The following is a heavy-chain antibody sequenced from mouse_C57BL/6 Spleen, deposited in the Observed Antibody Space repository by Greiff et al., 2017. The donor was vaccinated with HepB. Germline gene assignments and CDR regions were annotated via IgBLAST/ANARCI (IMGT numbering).Heavy chain of an antibody. CDR2: IWSGGST. J-gene: IGHJ4*01. V-gene: IGHV2-2*01. Sequence: VKLVESGPGLVQPSQRLSITCTVSGFSLTSYGVHWVRQSPGKGLEWLGVIWSGGSTDYNAAFISRLSISKDNSKSQVFFKMNSLQADDTAIYYCARIWGNYDAMDYWGQGTSVTVSS. D-gene: IGHD2-1*01. CDR1: GFSLTSYG. CDR3: ARIWGNYDAMDY.